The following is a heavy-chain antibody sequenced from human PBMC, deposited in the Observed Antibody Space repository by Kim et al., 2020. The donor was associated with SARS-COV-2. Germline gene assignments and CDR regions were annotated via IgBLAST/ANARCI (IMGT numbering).Heavy chain of an antibody. CDR2: IYYSGST. CDR1: GGSISSGDYY. D-gene: IGHD1-7*01. Sequence: SETLSLTCTVSGGSISSGDYYWSWIRQPPGKGLEWIGYIYYSGSTYYNPSLKSRVTISVDTSKNQFSLKLSSVTAADTAVYYCARVSPAGGTPYYYYYYGMDVWGQGTTVTVSS. CDR3: ARVSPAGGTPYYYYYYGMDV. J-gene: IGHJ6*02. V-gene: IGHV4-30-4*01.